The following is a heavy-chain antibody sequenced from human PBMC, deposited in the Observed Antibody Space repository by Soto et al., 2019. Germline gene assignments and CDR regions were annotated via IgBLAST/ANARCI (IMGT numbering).Heavy chain of an antibody. J-gene: IGHJ6*02. Sequence: GASVKVSCKASGGTFSSYAISWVRQAPGQGLEWMGWISAYNGNTNYAQKLQGRVTMTTDTSTSTAYMELRSLRSDDTAVYYCARATDILTGYYNDYGMDVWGQGTTVTVSS. CDR3: ARATDILTGYYNDYGMDV. CDR1: GGTFSSYA. V-gene: IGHV1-18*01. CDR2: ISAYNGNT. D-gene: IGHD3-9*01.